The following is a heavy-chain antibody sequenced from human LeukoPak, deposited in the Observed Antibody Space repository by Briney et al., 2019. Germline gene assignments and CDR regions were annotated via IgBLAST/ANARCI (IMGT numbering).Heavy chain of an antibody. CDR2: IWYDGSNK. V-gene: IGHV3-33*01. CDR1: GFTFSSYG. D-gene: IGHD6-13*01. CDR3: ARVSTAVSLAIDS. J-gene: IGHJ4*02. Sequence: GGSLRLSCAASGFTFSSYGMHWVRQAPGKGLEWVAVIWYDGSNKYYSDSVKGRFTISRDNSKNTLYLRMNSLRAEDTAVYYCARVSTAVSLAIDSWGQGTLVTVST.